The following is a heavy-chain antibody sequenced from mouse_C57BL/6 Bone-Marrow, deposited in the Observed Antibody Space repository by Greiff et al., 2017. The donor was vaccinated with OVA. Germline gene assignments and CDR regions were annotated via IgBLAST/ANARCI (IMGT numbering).Heavy chain of an antibody. V-gene: IGHV5-4*01. J-gene: IGHJ4*01. CDR3: AREGYGSRDAMDY. CDR2: ISDGGSYT. CDR1: GFTFSSYA. D-gene: IGHD1-1*01. Sequence: EVQLVESGGGLVKPGGSLKLSCAASGFTFSSYAMSWVRQTPEQRLEWVATISDGGSYTYYPDNVKGRFTISRDNAKNNLYLQMSHLKSEDTAMDYCAREGYGSRDAMDYWGQGTSVTVSS.